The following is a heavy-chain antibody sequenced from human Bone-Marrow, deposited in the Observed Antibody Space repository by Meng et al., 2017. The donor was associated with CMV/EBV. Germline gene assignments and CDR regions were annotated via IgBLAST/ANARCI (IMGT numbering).Heavy chain of an antibody. J-gene: IGHJ6*02. V-gene: IGHV4-39*07. CDR2: IYYSGST. Sequence: SEPLSLTCTVSGGSISSSSYYWGWIRQPPGKGLEWIGSIYYSGSTYYNPSLKSRVTISVDTSKNQFSLKLSSVTAADTAVYYCASTYCGGDCPGYYYNYGIDVWGQGTTVTVSS. CDR1: GGSISSSSYY. D-gene: IGHD2-21*01. CDR3: ASTYCGGDCPGYYYNYGIDV.